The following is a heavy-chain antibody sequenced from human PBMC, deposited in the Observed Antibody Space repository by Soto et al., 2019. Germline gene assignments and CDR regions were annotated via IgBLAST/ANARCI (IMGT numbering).Heavy chain of an antibody. J-gene: IGHJ6*01. CDR1: GGSISSGDYY. D-gene: IGHD1-7*01. V-gene: IGHV4-30-4*01. CDR3: ARVRNYVHYYYAMDV. CDR2: IYYRGST. Sequence: SETLSLTCTVSGGSISSGDYYWSWIRQPPGKGLEWIGYIYYRGSTYYNPSLKSRVTISVDTSKNQFSLKLSSVTAADTAVYYCARVRNYVHYYYAMDVWGQGNTVTVS.